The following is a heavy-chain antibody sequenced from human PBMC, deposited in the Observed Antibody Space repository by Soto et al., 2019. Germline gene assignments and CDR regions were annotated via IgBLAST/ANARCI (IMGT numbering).Heavy chain of an antibody. D-gene: IGHD6-19*01. Sequence: SETLSLTCAVYGGSFSGYSWTWIRQPPGTGLEWIGEINHTGSTNYNPSLKRRVTISVDTSKNQFSLQLKSVTAADTALYYCARFSGSYYYAMDVWGQGSTVTVSS. V-gene: IGHV4-34*01. CDR2: INHTGST. CDR3: ARFSGSYYYAMDV. CDR1: GGSFSGYS. J-gene: IGHJ6*02.